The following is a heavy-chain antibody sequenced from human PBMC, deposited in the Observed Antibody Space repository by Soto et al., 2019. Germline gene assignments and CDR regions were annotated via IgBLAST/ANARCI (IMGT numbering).Heavy chain of an antibody. D-gene: IGHD6-6*01. Sequence: ASVKVSCKASGYTFTSYGISWVRQAPGQGLEWMGWISAYNGNTNYAQKLQGRVTMTTDTSTSTAYMELRSLRSDDTAVYYCARDTRGEVEIAALPLVVEVITDYWGQGTLVTVSS. J-gene: IGHJ4*02. CDR3: ARDTRGEVEIAALPLVVEVITDY. CDR2: ISAYNGNT. CDR1: GYTFTSYG. V-gene: IGHV1-18*01.